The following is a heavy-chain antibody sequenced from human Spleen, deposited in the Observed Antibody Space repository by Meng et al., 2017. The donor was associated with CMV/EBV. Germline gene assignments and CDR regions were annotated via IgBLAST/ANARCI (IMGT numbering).Heavy chain of an antibody. J-gene: IGHJ2*01. CDR3: AREKVGYFNL. CDR1: GGSISSGDYY. Sequence: QGQLQQWGAGLLKPSETLSLTCTVSGGSISSGDYYWSWIRPPPGKGLEWIGYIYYSGSTYYNPSLKSRVTISVDTSKNQFSLKLSSVTAADTAVYYCAREKVGYFNLWGRGTLVTVSS. V-gene: IGHV4-30-4*08. CDR2: IYYSGST.